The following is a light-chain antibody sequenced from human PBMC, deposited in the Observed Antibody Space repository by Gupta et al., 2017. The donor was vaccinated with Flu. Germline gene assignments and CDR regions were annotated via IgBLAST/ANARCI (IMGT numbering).Light chain of an antibody. J-gene: IGLJ3*02. Sequence: QSVLTQPPPVSAAPGQKVTISCSGSSSNIGNNYVYWYQQLPGTAPKLLIYDNNKRPSVIPDRFSGSKSGTSATLGITGLQTGDEADYYCGTCDSSLSAGVFGGGTKLTVL. CDR3: GTCDSSLSAGV. V-gene: IGLV1-51*01. CDR2: DNN. CDR1: SSNIGNNY.